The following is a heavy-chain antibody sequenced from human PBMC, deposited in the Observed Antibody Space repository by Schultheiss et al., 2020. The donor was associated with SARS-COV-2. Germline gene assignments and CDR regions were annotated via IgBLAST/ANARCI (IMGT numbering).Heavy chain of an antibody. CDR1: GFTFSSYG. D-gene: IGHD1-26*01. J-gene: IGHJ4*02. CDR3: AAVSGY. V-gene: IGHV3-33*03. Sequence: GGSLRLSCAASGFTFSSYGMHWVRQAPGKGLEWVAVIWYDGSNEYYADSVKGRFTISRDNAKNSLYLQMNFLRAEDTAVYFCAAVSGYWGQGTLVTVSS. CDR2: IWYDGSNE.